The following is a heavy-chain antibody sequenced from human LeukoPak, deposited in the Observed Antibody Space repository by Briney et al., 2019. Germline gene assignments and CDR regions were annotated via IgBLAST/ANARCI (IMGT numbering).Heavy chain of an antibody. Sequence: ASVKVSCKASGYTFTSYDINWVRQATGQGLEWMGWMNPNSGNTGYAQKFQGRVTITRNTSISTAYMELSSLRSEDTAVYYCARADPGYSYGSDYYYYYMDVWGKGTTVTVSS. CDR1: GYTFTSYD. CDR3: ARADPGYSYGSDYYYYYMDV. D-gene: IGHD5-18*01. J-gene: IGHJ6*03. CDR2: MNPNSGNT. V-gene: IGHV1-8*03.